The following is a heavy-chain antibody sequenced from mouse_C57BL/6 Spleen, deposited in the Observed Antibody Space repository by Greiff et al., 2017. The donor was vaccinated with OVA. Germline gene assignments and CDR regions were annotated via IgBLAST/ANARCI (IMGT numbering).Heavy chain of an antibody. D-gene: IGHD4-1*01. J-gene: IGHJ2*01. V-gene: IGHV1-15*01. CDR3: TRRGTGTTFDY. CDR1: GYTFTDYE. CDR2: IDPETGGT. Sequence: QVQLKESGAELVRPGASVTLSCKASGYTFTDYEMHWVKQTPVHGLEWIGAIDPETGGTAYNQKFKGKAILTADKASSTAYMELRSLTSEDSAVYYCTRRGTGTTFDYWGQGTTLTVSS.